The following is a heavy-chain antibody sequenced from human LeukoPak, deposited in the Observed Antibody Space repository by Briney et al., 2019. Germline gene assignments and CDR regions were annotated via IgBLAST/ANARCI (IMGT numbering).Heavy chain of an antibody. CDR1: GFTFGGYA. J-gene: IGHJ6*02. CDR2: ISGGSKDS. Sequence: GGSLRLSCTASGFTFGGYAMTWVRQAPGKGLEWVSSISGGSKDSYYADSVKGRFTISRDNSRSTLYLQMNSLRADDTAVYYCGRTIAQYSNSWLYYFYGLDVWGQGTTVTVSS. D-gene: IGHD6-13*01. CDR3: GRTIAQYSNSWLYYFYGLDV. V-gene: IGHV3-23*01.